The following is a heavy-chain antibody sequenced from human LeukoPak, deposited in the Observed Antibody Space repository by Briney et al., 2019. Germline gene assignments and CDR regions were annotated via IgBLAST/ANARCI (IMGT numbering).Heavy chain of an antibody. Sequence: ASVKVSCKASGGTFSNYSINWVRQAPGQGLEWMGWMNPNSGNTGYAQKFQGRVTMTRNTSISTAYMELSSLRSEDTAVYYCARGKLWFGELSGVDYWGQGTLVTVSS. V-gene: IGHV1-8*02. CDR2: MNPNSGNT. CDR3: ARGKLWFGELSGVDY. CDR1: GGTFSNYS. J-gene: IGHJ4*02. D-gene: IGHD3-10*01.